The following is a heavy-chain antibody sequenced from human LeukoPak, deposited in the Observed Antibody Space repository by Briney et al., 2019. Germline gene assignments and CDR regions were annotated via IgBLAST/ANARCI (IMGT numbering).Heavy chain of an antibody. Sequence: SETLSLTCTVSGGSISTFYWSWIRQPPGKGLEWIGYVDYSGSTNYNPSLKSRVTMSVDTSNSQFSLNLSSVTAADTAVYYCARGGRGYSYEIDYWGQGTLVTVSS. CDR2: VDYSGST. D-gene: IGHD5-18*01. CDR3: ARGGRGYSYEIDY. CDR1: GGSISTFY. J-gene: IGHJ4*02. V-gene: IGHV4-59*01.